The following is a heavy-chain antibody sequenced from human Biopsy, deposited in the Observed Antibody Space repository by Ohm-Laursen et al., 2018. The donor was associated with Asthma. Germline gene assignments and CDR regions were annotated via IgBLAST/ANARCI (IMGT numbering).Heavy chain of an antibody. J-gene: IGHJ4*02. CDR3: ARDVMEWYLPAFDF. CDR2: GGSYYDGGLK. Sequence: RSLRLSCAASGFTFRSYAMHWVRQAPGKGLEWVAVGGSYYDGGLKYYADSVNGRFTVSRDDPMNTLYLQMNSLRPDDTAVYYCARDVMEWYLPAFDFWGQGTLVTVSS. CDR1: GFTFRSYA. D-gene: IGHD3-3*01. V-gene: IGHV3-30-3*01.